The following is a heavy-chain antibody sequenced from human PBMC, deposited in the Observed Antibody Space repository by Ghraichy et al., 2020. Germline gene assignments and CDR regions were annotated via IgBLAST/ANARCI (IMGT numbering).Heavy chain of an antibody. CDR1: GFTFSSYW. V-gene: IGHV3-7*01. CDR3: ARDSGNRFGVVVLNYYYYYGMDV. CDR2: IKQDGSEK. D-gene: IGHD3-3*01. J-gene: IGHJ6*02. Sequence: GGSLRLSCAASGFTFSSYWMSWVRQAPGKGLEWVANIKQDGSEKYYVDSVKGRFTISRDNAKNSLYLQMNSLRAEDTAVYYCARDSGNRFGVVVLNYYYYYGMDVWGQGTTVTVSS.